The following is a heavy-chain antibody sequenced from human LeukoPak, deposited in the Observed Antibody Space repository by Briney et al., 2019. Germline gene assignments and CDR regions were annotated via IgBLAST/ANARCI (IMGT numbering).Heavy chain of an antibody. V-gene: IGHV1-46*01. CDR2: IYPREGST. CDR1: GYSFTSNY. Sequence: ASVKVSCKASGYSFTSNYIHWVRQAPGQGLEWMGMIYPREGSTSYAQKFQGRVTVTRDTSTSTVHMELSGLRSEDTAVYYCARDQEAFDYWGQGTLVTVSS. J-gene: IGHJ4*02. CDR3: ARDQEAFDY.